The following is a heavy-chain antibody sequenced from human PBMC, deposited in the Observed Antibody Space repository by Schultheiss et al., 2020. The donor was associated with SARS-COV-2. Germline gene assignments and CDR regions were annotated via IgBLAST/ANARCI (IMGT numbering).Heavy chain of an antibody. CDR2: INHSGST. V-gene: IGHV4-34*01. D-gene: IGHD3-3*01. CDR3: ARTLVGWLGWFDP. Sequence: SETLSLTCAVYGGSFSGYYWSWIRQPPGKGLEWIGEINHSGSTNYNPSLKSRVTISVDTSKNQFSLKLTSVTAADTAVYYCARTLVGWLGWFDPWGQGTLVTVSS. J-gene: IGHJ5*02. CDR1: GGSFSGYY.